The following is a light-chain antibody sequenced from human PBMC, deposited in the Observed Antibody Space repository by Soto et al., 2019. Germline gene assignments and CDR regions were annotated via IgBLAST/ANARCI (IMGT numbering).Light chain of an antibody. CDR3: CSYAGSSTPLI. CDR2: EVS. CDR1: SSDVGSYNL. J-gene: IGLJ1*01. Sequence: QSVLTQPAPVSGSPGQSITISCTRTSSDVGSYNLVSWYQQHPGKAPKLMIYEVSKRPSGVSNRFSGSKSGNTASLTISGLQAEDEADYYCCSYAGSSTPLIFGTGTKVTVL. V-gene: IGLV2-23*02.